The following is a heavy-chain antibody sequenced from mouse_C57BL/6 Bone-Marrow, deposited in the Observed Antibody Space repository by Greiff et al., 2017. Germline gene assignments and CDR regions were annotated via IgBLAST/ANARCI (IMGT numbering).Heavy chain of an antibody. CDR3: AREGCLPFWFAY. J-gene: IGHJ3*01. Sequence: QVQLKQPGAELVKPGASVKLSCKASGYTFTSYWMQWVKQRPGQGLEWIGEIDPSDSYTNYNQKFKGKATLTVDTSSSTAYMQLSSLTSEDSAVYYCAREGCLPFWFAYWGQGTLVTVSA. CDR1: GYTFTSYW. V-gene: IGHV1-50*01. CDR2: IDPSDSYT.